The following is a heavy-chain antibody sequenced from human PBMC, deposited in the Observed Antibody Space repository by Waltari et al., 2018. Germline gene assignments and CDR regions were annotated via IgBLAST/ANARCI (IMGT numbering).Heavy chain of an antibody. J-gene: IGHJ6*03. D-gene: IGHD3-3*01. Sequence: EVQLVESGGGLVKPGGSLRLSCAASGFTFSSYSMNWVRQAPGKGLEWVSSISSSIYRYYADSVKGRFTISRDNAKNSLYLQMNSLRAEDTAVYYCARGGGVTYYDFWSGYFPLYYYYYMDVWGKGTTVTISS. CDR3: ARGGGVTYYDFWSGYFPLYYYYYMDV. V-gene: IGHV3-21*01. CDR1: GFTFSSYS. CDR2: ISSSIYR.